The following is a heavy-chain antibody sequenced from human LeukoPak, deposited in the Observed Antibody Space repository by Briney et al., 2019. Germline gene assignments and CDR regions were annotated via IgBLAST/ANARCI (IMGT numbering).Heavy chain of an antibody. J-gene: IGHJ4*02. CDR2: ISSSSSYI. Sequence: GGSLRLSCAASGFTFSSYSMNWVRQAPGKGLEWVSSISSSSSYIYYADSVKGRFTISRDNAKNSLYLQMNSLRAEDTAVYYCATSRYDSSGYYGIIGYWGQGTLVTVSS. D-gene: IGHD3-22*01. CDR1: GFTFSSYS. CDR3: ATSRYDSSGYYGIIGY. V-gene: IGHV3-21*01.